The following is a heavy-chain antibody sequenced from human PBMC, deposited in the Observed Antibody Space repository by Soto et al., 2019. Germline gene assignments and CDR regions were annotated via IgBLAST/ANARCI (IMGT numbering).Heavy chain of an antibody. CDR1: GFTFSRYG. D-gene: IGHD6-25*01. Sequence: GGSLRLSCAASGFTFSRYGMSWVRQAPGKGLELVSSISGLSSYIYYADSVKGRFTVSRDNAKNSLYVQMNSLRAEDTAVYYCARDPQQRLADSYYYGMDVWGQGTTVTVSS. J-gene: IGHJ6*02. CDR3: ARDPQQRLADSYYYGMDV. V-gene: IGHV3-21*06. CDR2: ISGLSSYI.